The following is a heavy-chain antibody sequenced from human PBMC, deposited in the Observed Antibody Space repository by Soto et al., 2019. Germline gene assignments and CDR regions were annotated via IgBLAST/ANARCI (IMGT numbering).Heavy chain of an antibody. CDR3: ASSYCISTSCPPYYGMDV. D-gene: IGHD2-2*01. CDR2: INAGNGNT. CDR1: GYTFTSHA. J-gene: IGHJ6*02. Sequence: ASVKVSCKASGYTFTSHAMHWVRQAPGQRLEWMGWINAGNGNTKYSQKFQGRVTITRDTSASTAYMELSSLRSEDTAVYYCASSYCISTSCPPYYGMDVWGQGTTVTVSS. V-gene: IGHV1-3*01.